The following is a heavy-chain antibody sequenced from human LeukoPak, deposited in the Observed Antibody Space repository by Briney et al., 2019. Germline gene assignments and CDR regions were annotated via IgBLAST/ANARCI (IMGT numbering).Heavy chain of an antibody. J-gene: IGHJ4*02. CDR3: TIFGVAIDY. D-gene: IGHD3-3*01. Sequence: SETLSLTCAVYGGSFSGYYWSWIRQPPGKGLEWIGKINHSGSTNYNPSLKSRVTISVDTSKNQFSLKLSSVTAADTAVYYCTIFGVAIDYWGQGTLVTVSS. CDR1: GGSFSGYY. V-gene: IGHV4-34*01. CDR2: INHSGST.